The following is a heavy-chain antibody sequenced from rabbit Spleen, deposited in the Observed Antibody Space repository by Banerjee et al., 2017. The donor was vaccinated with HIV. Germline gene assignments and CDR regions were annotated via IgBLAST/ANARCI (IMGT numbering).Heavy chain of an antibody. V-gene: IGHV1S45*01. CDR2: IDAGSSGFT. CDR1: GVSFSGDSY. D-gene: IGHD1-1*01. Sequence: QQQLEESGGGLVKPGGTLTLTCKASGVSFSGDSYMCWVRQAPGKGLEWIACIDAGSSGFTYFATWAKGRFTISKTSSTTVTLQMTSLTAADTATYFCARDLTDVIGWNFGWWGQGTLVTVS. J-gene: IGHJ4*01. CDR3: ARDLTDVIGWNFGW.